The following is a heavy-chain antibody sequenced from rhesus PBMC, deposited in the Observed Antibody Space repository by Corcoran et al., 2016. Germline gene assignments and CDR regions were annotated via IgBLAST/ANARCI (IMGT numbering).Heavy chain of an antibody. CDR3: TREGLYYYSGSYRDRFDY. V-gene: IGHV3-136*01. CDR2: ISYTGQSI. J-gene: IGHJ4*01. CDR1: GFTFSSYD. Sequence: EVQLVESGGGLVKPGGSLRLSCAASGFTFSSYDMSWVRQDPGKGLEWVSYISYTGQSIFLADSVKGLFTLSRDNAKNSLSLQMSSLRAEYTAVYYCTREGLYYYSGSYRDRFDYWGQGVLVTVSS. D-gene: IGHD3-16*01.